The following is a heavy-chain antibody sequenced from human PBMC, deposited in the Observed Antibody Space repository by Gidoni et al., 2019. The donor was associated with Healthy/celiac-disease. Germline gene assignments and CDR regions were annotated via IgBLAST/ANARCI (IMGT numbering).Heavy chain of an antibody. D-gene: IGHD2-15*01. CDR2: IYYRGST. V-gene: IGHV4-59*01. CDR3: ARAAVVPNWFDP. J-gene: IGHJ5*02. Sequence: QVQLQESGPGLVKPSVPLSPTCTVSGGSISSYYWSWIRQPPGKGLEWIGYIYYRGSTNYNPSLKSRVTISVDTSKNQFSLKLSSVTAADTAVYYCARAAVVPNWFDPWGQGTLVTVSS. CDR1: GGSISSYY.